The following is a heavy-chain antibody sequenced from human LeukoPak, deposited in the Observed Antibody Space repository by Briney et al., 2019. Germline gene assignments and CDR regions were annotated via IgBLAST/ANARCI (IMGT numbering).Heavy chain of an antibody. J-gene: IGHJ6*04. CDR3: ARDQEWLGELSDYYYGMDA. CDR1: GGTFSSYA. Sequence: SVKVSCKASGGTFSSYAISWVRQAPGQGLEWMGGIIPIFGTANYAQKFQGRVTITADKSTSTAYMELSSLRSEDTAVYYCARDQEWLGELSDYYYGMDAWGKGTTVIVSS. D-gene: IGHD3-10*01. V-gene: IGHV1-69*06. CDR2: IIPIFGTA.